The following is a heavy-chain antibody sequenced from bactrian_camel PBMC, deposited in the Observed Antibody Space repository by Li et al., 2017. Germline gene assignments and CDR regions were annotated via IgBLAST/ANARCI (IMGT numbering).Heavy chain of an antibody. CDR1: ETRRNRLC. Sequence: HVQLVESGGGSVQAGGSLRLSCAVSETRRNRLCMGWFRQAPGKEREGVAKIDSDGRTTYADSVKGRFTISKDNAKTTLYLQMNSLEPEDTALYYRGASAYRCAAAALNSEYFGYWGQGTQVTVS. V-gene: IGHV3S53*01. CDR2: IDSDGRT. CDR3: GASAYRCAAAALNSEYFGY. J-gene: IGHJ6*01. D-gene: IGHD1*01.